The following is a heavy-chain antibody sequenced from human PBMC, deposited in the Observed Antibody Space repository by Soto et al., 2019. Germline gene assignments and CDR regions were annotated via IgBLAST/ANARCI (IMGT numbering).Heavy chain of an antibody. Sequence: QVQLVESGGGVVQPGRSLRLSCAASGFTFSSYAMHWVRQAPGKGLEWVAVISYDGSNKYYADSVKGRFTISRDNSKNTLYLQMNSLRAEDTAVYYCARGPLHCSGGSCYSFDYWGQGTLVTVSS. D-gene: IGHD2-15*01. J-gene: IGHJ4*02. CDR3: ARGPLHCSGGSCYSFDY. V-gene: IGHV3-30-3*01. CDR2: ISYDGSNK. CDR1: GFTFSSYA.